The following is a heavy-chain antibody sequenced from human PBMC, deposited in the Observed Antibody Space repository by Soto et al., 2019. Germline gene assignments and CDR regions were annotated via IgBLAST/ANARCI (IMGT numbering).Heavy chain of an antibody. D-gene: IGHD3-10*02. CDR3: AGEQYCYVISRNGGTECAC. V-gene: IGHV1-18*01. CDR1: VYTLSMHG. CDR2: SSGYNGNT. Sequence: QVQLLQSGPEAKKPGASVKVSCKTSVYTLSMHGVRWVRQAPGQGLEWMGWSSGYNGNTDYAQKLQGKVTLTTDTSTSTAYRELRSLRPDDTAGYYCAGEQYCYVISRNGGTECACWGKGTLFTSSS. J-gene: IGHJ4*02.